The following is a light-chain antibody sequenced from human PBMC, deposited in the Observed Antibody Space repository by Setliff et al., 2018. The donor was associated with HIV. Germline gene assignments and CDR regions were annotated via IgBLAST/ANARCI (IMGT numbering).Light chain of an antibody. CDR2: NND. CDR1: DSNIGRNS. CDR3: ATSDDSLSGVV. V-gene: IGLV1-47*02. Sequence: VLTQPPSTSGTPGQKVTISCFGSDSNIGRNSVFWYQQLPGTAPKLLMYNNDQRPSGVPDRFSGSKSGTSAPLAISGLRPGDEADYYCATSDDSLSGVVFGGGTK. J-gene: IGLJ2*01.